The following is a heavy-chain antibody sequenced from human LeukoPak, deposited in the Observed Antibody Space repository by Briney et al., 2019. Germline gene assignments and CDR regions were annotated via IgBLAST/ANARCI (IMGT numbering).Heavy chain of an antibody. V-gene: IGHV1-46*03. J-gene: IGHJ4*02. Sequence: GASVKVSCKASGYTFTSYYMHWVRQAPGQGLEWMGIISPSGGSTSYAQKFQGRVTMTRDMSTSTVYMELSSLRSEDTAVYYCARAMYYDYVWGSYRYMFFDYWGQGTLVTVSS. CDR2: ISPSGGST. CDR1: GYTFTSYY. CDR3: ARAMYYDYVWGSYRYMFFDY. D-gene: IGHD3-16*02.